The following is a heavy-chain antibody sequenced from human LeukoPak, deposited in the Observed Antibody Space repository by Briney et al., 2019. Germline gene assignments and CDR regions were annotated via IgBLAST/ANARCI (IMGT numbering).Heavy chain of an antibody. Sequence: PGGSLRLSCAASGFTFSSYAMSWVRQAPGKGLEWVSAISGSGGSTYYADSVKGRFTISRDNSKNTLYLQMNSLRAEDTAVYYCARDQRRGSSWYVDHYYYYGMDVWGQGTTVTVSS. CDR3: ARDQRRGSSWYVDHYYYYGMDV. D-gene: IGHD6-13*01. CDR2: ISGSGGST. V-gene: IGHV3-23*01. J-gene: IGHJ6*02. CDR1: GFTFSSYA.